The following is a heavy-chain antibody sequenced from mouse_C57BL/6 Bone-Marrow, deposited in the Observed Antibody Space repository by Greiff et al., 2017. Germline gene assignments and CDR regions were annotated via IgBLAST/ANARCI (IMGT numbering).Heavy chain of an antibody. CDR1: GFNIKDDY. J-gene: IGHJ2*01. CDR3: TSFSHGFDGDY. D-gene: IGHD2-2*01. V-gene: IGHV14-4*01. CDR2: IDPGNGYT. Sequence: EVQLQQSGAELVRPGASVKFSCTASGFNIKDDYMHWVRQRPEQGLEWIGWIDPGNGYTEYASKFQGQATIPADTSSNTPYLQLSSLTSEDTAVDYCTSFSHGFDGDYWGQGTTLTVSS.